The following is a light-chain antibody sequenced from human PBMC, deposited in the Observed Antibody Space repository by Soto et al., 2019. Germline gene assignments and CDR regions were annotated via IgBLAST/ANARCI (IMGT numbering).Light chain of an antibody. J-gene: IGLJ1*01. Sequence: QSVLTQPPSVSGAPGQRVTISCTGSSSNIGAGYDVHWYQQLPGTAPQPLIYGNTNRPSGVPDRFSGSKSGTSASLAITGFQAEDEADYYCQSYDSSLSSSVFGTGTKLTVL. V-gene: IGLV1-40*01. CDR1: SSNIGAGYD. CDR3: QSYDSSLSSSV. CDR2: GNT.